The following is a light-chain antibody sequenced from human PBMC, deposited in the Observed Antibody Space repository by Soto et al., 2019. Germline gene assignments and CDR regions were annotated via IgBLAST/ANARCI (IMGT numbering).Light chain of an antibody. CDR1: QGVSSA. J-gene: IGKJ3*01. V-gene: IGKV1D-13*01. CDR2: DAS. Sequence: IQLTQSPSSLSASVGDRVTITCRASQGVSSALAWYQQKPRKAPKSLIYDASSLDRGVPSRFSGSGSGTDFTLTISSLQPEDFATYYCQQFNNYPFTFGPGTKVDIK. CDR3: QQFNNYPFT.